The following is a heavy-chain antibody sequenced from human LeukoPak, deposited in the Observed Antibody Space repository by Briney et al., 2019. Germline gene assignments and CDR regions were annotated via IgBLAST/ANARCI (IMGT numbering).Heavy chain of an antibody. CDR3: ARARILAYCGGDCSSYYFDY. Sequence: GGSLRLSCAASGFTFSSYWMHWVRQAPGKGLVWVSRINSDGSSTSYADSVKGRFTISRDNAKSTLYLQMNSLRAEDTAVYYCARARILAYCGGDCSSYYFDYWGQGTLVTVSS. CDR2: INSDGSST. CDR1: GFTFSSYW. J-gene: IGHJ4*02. D-gene: IGHD2-21*01. V-gene: IGHV3-74*01.